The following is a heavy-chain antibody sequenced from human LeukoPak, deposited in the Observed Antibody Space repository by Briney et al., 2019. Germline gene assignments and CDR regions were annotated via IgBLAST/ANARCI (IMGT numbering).Heavy chain of an antibody. CDR3: ARMEGSSSTWGYYYYGMDV. J-gene: IGHJ6*02. V-gene: IGHV4-59*01. CDR1: GGSISSYY. Sequence: SETLSLTCTVSGGSISSYYWSWIRQPPGKGLGWIGYIYYSGSTNYNPSLKSRVTISVDTSKNQFSLKLSSVTAADTAVYYCARMEGSSSTWGYYYYGMDVWGQGTTVTVSS. CDR2: IYYSGST. D-gene: IGHD6-13*01.